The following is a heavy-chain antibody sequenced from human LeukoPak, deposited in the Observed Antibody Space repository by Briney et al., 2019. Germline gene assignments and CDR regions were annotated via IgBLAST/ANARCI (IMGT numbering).Heavy chain of an antibody. V-gene: IGHV3-11*04. J-gene: IGHJ5*02. Sequence: GGSLRLSCAASGFTFSDYYVSWIRQAPGKGLEWVSYISSSGSTIYYADSVKGRFTISRDNAKSSLYLQMNSLRAEDTAVYYCARTHSYSALGSPWGAWGQGTLVTVSS. CDR2: ISSSGSTI. CDR3: ARTHSYSALGSPWGA. D-gene: IGHD3-10*01. CDR1: GFTFSDYY.